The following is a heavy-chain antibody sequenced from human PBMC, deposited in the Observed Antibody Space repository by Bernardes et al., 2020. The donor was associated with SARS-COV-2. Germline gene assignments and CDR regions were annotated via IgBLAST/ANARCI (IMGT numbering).Heavy chain of an antibody. D-gene: IGHD3-16*01. CDR3: ARDQGDGGIDY. J-gene: IGHJ4*02. CDR2: VSAHSGNT. CDR1: GYTFISYG. V-gene: IGHV1-18*01. Sequence: ASVKVSCKASGYTFISYGISWVRQAPGQGLEWMGWVSAHSGNTNYAQNLQARVTMTTDTSRSTAYMELRNLRSDDTAVYYCARDQGDGGIDYLGQGTLVTVSS.